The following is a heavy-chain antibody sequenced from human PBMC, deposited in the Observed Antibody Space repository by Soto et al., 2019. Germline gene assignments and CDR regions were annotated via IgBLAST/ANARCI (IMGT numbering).Heavy chain of an antibody. J-gene: IGHJ6*03. Sequence: GSLRLSCAASGFTFSSYGMHWVRQAPGKGLEWEAVISYDGSNKYYADSVKGRFTISRDNSKNTLYLQMNSLRAEDTAVYYCAKDRLRWAYYYYYMDVWGKGTTVTVSS. V-gene: IGHV3-30*18. CDR1: GFTFSSYG. CDR3: AKDRLRWAYYYYYMDV. D-gene: IGHD5-12*01. CDR2: ISYDGSNK.